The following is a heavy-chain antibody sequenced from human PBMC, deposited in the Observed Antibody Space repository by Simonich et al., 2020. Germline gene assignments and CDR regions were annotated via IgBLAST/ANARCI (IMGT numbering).Heavy chain of an antibody. J-gene: IGHJ3*02. D-gene: IGHD7-27*01. CDR3: ARGRLTGDKGAFDI. Sequence: QVQLVQSGAEVKKPGASVKVSCKASGYTFTGYYMHWVRQAPGQGLGWMGWTNHTRVGTDYAKKFTGRVTMTRDTSISTAYMELSRMRSDDTAVYYCARGRLTGDKGAFDIWGQGTMVTVSS. CDR2: TNHTRVGT. CDR1: GYTFTGYY. V-gene: IGHV1-2*02.